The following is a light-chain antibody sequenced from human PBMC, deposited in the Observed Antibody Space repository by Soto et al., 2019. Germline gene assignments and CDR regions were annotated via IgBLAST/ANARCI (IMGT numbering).Light chain of an antibody. CDR3: SSYGGSNTVV. V-gene: IGLV2-8*01. CDR2: EVS. CDR1: SSDVGGYNY. J-gene: IGLJ2*01. Sequence: QSALTQPPSAAGSPGQSVTISCTGSSSDVGGYNYVSWYQQHPGKAPKLMIYEVSKRPSGVPDRLSGSKSGNTASLTVSGLHAEAEADYYCSSYGGSNTVVFGGGTKLTVL.